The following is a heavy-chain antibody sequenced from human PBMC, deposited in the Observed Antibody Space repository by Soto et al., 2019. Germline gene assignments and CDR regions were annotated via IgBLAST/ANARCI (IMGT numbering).Heavy chain of an antibody. CDR3: ARDTNGLHY. CDR2: ISTDGSIT. V-gene: IGHV3-74*01. CDR1: GLIFSIYK. Sequence: QPGGSLRLSCAASGLIFSIYKMHWVRQAPGKGLVWVSRISTDGSITDYADSVKGRFTVSRDNAKNTLYLQMNSLRVDDTAVYYCARDTNGLHYWGQGTLVTVSS. D-gene: IGHD2-8*01. J-gene: IGHJ4*02.